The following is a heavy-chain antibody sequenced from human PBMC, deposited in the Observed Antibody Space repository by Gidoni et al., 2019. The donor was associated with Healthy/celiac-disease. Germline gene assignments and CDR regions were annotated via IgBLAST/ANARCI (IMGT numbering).Heavy chain of an antibody. CDR3: ATKHIVVVIADYYYGMDV. CDR2: IIPIFGTA. Sequence: QVQLVQSGAEVKKPGSSVKVYCKASGGTFSSYALSWVRQAPGQGLEWMGGIIPIFGTANYAQKFQGRVTITADESTSTAYMELSSLRSEDTAVYYCATKHIVVVIADYYYGMDVWGQGTTVTVSS. D-gene: IGHD2-21*01. J-gene: IGHJ6*02. V-gene: IGHV1-69*01. CDR1: GGTFSSYA.